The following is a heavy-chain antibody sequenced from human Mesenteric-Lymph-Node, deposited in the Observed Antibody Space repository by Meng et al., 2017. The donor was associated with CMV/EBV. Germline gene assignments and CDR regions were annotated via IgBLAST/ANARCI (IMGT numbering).Heavy chain of an antibody. J-gene: IGHJ6*02. Sequence: ASVKVSCKVSGYTLTELSMHWVRQAPGKGLEWMGRFDLEDGETIYAQKFQGRVTMTEDTSTDTAYMELSSLRSEDTAVYYCAWGDSSYSSSPRISYYGMDVWGQGTTVTVSS. V-gene: IGHV1-24*01. D-gene: IGHD6-6*01. CDR1: GYTLTELS. CDR3: AWGDSSYSSSPRISYYGMDV. CDR2: FDLEDGET.